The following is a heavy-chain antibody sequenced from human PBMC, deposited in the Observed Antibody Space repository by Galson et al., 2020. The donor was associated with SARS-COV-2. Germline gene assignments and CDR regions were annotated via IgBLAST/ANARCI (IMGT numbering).Heavy chain of an antibody. Sequence: GGSLRLSCAASGFTFNNNAMTWVRQAPGNGLEWISAISGIDTGTTYADSVKGRFIISRDDSKNTLYWQMNNLRGDDTAVYYCAKVLRNWYLDYWGQGARVTVSS. J-gene: IGHJ4*02. D-gene: IGHD1-1*01. CDR2: ISGIDTGT. CDR3: AKVLRNWYLDY. CDR1: GFTFNNNA. V-gene: IGHV3-23*01.